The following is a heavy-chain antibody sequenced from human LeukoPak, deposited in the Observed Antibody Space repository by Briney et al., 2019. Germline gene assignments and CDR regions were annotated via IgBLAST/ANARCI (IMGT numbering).Heavy chain of an antibody. D-gene: IGHD3-3*01. J-gene: IGHJ5*02. V-gene: IGHV1-18*01. Sequence: ASVKVSCKASGYSFSKYGISWVRQAPGQGLEWMGWISAYNGNTNLAQKFQGGVTMTTDTSTNTAYMELRSLRSDDTAVYFCARALPCDFWSSYQDSWGQGTLVTVSS. CDR3: ARALPCDFWSSYQDS. CDR1: GYSFSKYG. CDR2: ISAYNGNT.